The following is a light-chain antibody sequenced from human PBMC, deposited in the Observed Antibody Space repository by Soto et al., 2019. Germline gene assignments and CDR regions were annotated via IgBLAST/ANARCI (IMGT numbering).Light chain of an antibody. CDR3: SSFTSSNTWV. Sequence: QSALTQPPSVSGSPGQSVIISCTGTSSDVVSYNRVSWYQQPPGTAPKLIIYEVSHRPSGVPDRFFGSKSGNPASLTISGLQAEDEADYYCSSFTSSNTWVFGGGTKLTL. CDR2: EVS. J-gene: IGLJ3*02. V-gene: IGLV2-18*02. CDR1: SSDVVSYNR.